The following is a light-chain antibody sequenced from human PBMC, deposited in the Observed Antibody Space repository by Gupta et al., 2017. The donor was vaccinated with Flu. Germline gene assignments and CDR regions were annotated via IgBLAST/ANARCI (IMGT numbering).Light chain of an antibody. Sequence: EIVLTPSPGTLALSPGERATLSCRASQGVSSNYLAWYQQKPGQAPRLLIYAASSSATGIPDRFSGSGSGTDFTLTISRLDPEDFAVYYCQADGSSRTFGQGTKVEIK. CDR1: QGVSSNY. V-gene: IGKV3-20*01. J-gene: IGKJ1*01. CDR2: AAS. CDR3: QADGSSRT.